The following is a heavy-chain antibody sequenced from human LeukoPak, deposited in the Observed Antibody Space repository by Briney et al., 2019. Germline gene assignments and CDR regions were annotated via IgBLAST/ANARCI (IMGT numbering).Heavy chain of an antibody. CDR2: ISYDGSNK. J-gene: IGHJ3*02. CDR3: ARSGVTMIVVVIDGAFDI. V-gene: IGHV3-30*03. D-gene: IGHD3-22*01. CDR1: GFTFSSYG. Sequence: GGSLRLSCAASGFTFSSYGMHWVRQAPGKGLEWVAVISYDGSNKYYADSVKGRFTISRDNSKNTLYLQMNSLRAEDTAVYYCARSGVTMIVVVIDGAFDIWGQGTMVTVSS.